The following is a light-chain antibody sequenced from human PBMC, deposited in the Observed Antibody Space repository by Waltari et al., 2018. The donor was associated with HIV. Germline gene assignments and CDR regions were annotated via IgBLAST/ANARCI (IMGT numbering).Light chain of an antibody. Sequence: QSVLTQPPSASGTPGQRVTISCSGSSSNTGSNTVTWYQQLPGTAPKLLIYSNNQRPSGVPDRLSGSKSGTSASLAISGLQSEDEANYYCAAWDDSLIGPVFGGGTKLTVL. CDR1: SSNTGSNT. CDR2: SNN. J-gene: IGLJ3*02. CDR3: AAWDDSLIGPV. V-gene: IGLV1-44*01.